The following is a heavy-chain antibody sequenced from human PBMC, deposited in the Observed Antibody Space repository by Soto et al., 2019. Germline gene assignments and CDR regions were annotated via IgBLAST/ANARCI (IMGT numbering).Heavy chain of an antibody. CDR3: ARGWGPYYGSGSYLGY. CDR1: GGSFSGYY. J-gene: IGHJ4*02. CDR2: INHSGST. Sequence: SETLSLTCAVYGGSFSGYYWSWIRQPPGKGLEWIGEINHSGSTNYNPSLKSRVTISVDTSKNQFSLKLSSVTAADTAVYYCARGWGPYYGSGSYLGYWGQGTLVTVSS. D-gene: IGHD3-10*01. V-gene: IGHV4-34*01.